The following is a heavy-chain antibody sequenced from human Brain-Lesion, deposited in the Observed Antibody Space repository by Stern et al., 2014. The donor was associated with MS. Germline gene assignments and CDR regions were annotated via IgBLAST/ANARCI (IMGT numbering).Heavy chain of an antibody. D-gene: IGHD2-2*01. Sequence: QLQLQESGSGLVKPSQTLTLTCSVSGYSITSDAFSWTWIRQAPGKGLEWIGNMYYGGSHHYKPSLRSRVNISVATSKKQFSLRMISLAAADTSVYYCARGRSRVHPPLDPWGQGTLVTVSS. CDR2: MYYGGSH. CDR3: ARGRSRVHPPLDP. V-gene: IGHV4-30-2*01. CDR1: GYSITSDAFS. J-gene: IGHJ5*02.